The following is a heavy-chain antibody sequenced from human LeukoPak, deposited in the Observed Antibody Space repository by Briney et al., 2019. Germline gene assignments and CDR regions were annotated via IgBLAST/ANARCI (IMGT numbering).Heavy chain of an antibody. CDR3: ARGRKPNYYDSSGYCYDY. V-gene: IGHV3-21*01. J-gene: IGHJ4*02. CDR2: ISSSSSYI. D-gene: IGHD3-22*01. CDR1: GFTFSTYA. Sequence: GRSLRLSCVASGFTFSTYAVSWVRQAPGKGLEWVSSISSSSSYIYYADSVKGRFIISRDNAKNSLYLQMNSLRAEDTAVYYCARGRKPNYYDSSGYCYDYWGQGTLVTVSS.